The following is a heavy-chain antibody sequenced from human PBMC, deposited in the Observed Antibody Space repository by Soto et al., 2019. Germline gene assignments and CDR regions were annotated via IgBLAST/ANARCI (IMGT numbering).Heavy chain of an antibody. CDR2: ISGSGSGT. V-gene: IGHV3-23*01. D-gene: IGHD3-22*01. CDR3: AKGRSGYYDTFDY. J-gene: IGHJ4*02. CDR1: GFTFSSYS. Sequence: PGGSLRLSCAASGFTFSSYSIYWVRQAPGKGLEWVSGISGSGSGTYYADSVKGRFTISRDNSKNTLYLLMSSLRAEDTAVYYCAKGRSGYYDTFDYWGQGPLVTVYS.